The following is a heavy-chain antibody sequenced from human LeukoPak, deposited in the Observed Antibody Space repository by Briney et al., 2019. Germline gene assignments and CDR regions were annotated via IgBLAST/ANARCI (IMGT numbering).Heavy chain of an antibody. CDR2: IWSDGNNR. Sequence: GGSLRLSCAASGFTFRNYGMHWVRQATGKGLEWVSSIWSDGNNRFHADSVKGRFTISRDNSKKMLYLQMDSLRPEDTAVYYCAKDPGASVSGFHMDVWGKGTTVIVSS. CDR3: AKDPGASVSGFHMDV. V-gene: IGHV3-30*02. D-gene: IGHD3-3*01. CDR1: GFTFRNYG. J-gene: IGHJ6*03.